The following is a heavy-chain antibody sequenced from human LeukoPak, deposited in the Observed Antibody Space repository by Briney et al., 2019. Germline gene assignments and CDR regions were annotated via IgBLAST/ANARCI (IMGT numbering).Heavy chain of an antibody. CDR1: GGSISNSTYY. CDR2: IHYSGYT. V-gene: IGHV4-39*01. Sequence: SETLSLTCIVSGGSISNSTYYWGWIRQPPGKGLEWIGSIHYSGYTYYNPSLKSRVTISVDTSKNQSSLKLSSVTAADTAVYYCARHSPGYYYYDMDVWGQGTTVTVSS. CDR3: ARHSPGYYYYDMDV. J-gene: IGHJ6*02.